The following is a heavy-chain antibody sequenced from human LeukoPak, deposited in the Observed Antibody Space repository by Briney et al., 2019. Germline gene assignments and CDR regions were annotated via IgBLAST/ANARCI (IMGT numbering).Heavy chain of an antibody. CDR2: ISSGSSYV. CDR3: AREAVLGIGAYYYYGMDV. D-gene: IGHD2-15*01. J-gene: IGHJ6*02. Sequence: PGGSLRLSCAASGFTFSSYSMNWVRQAPGKGLEWVSSISSGSSYVYYADSVKGRFTISRDNAKNSLYLQMNSLRAEDTAVYYCAREAVLGIGAYYYYGMDVRGQGTTVTVSS. CDR1: GFTFSSYS. V-gene: IGHV3-21*01.